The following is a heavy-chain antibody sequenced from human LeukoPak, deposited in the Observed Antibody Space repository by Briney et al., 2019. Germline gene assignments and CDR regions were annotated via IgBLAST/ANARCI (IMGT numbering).Heavy chain of an antibody. D-gene: IGHD2-2*01. CDR1: GGTFSSYA. Sequence: SVKVSCKASGGTFSSYAISWVRQAPGQGLEWMGGIIPIFGTANYEQKFQGRVTITADKSTSTAYMELSSLRSEDTAVYYCARSRSLGYWFDPWGQGTLVTVSS. V-gene: IGHV1-69*06. CDR2: IIPIFGTA. CDR3: ARSRSLGYWFDP. J-gene: IGHJ5*02.